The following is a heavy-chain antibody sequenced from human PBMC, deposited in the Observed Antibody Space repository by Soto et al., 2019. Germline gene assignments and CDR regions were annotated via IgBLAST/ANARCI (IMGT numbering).Heavy chain of an antibody. CDR1: GFTFSSYG. CDR3: AKERVIAAAAPGEVLPS. V-gene: IGHV3-30*18. Sequence: GGSLRLSCAASGFTFSSYGMHWVRQAPGKGLEWVAVISYDGSNKCYADSVKGRFTISRDNSKNTLYLQMNSLRAEDTAVYYCAKERVIAAAAPGEVLPSWGQGTLVTVSS. J-gene: IGHJ5*02. CDR2: ISYDGSNK. D-gene: IGHD6-13*01.